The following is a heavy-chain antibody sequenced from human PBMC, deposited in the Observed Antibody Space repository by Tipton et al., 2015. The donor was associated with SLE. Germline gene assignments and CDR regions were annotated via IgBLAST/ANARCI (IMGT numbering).Heavy chain of an antibody. J-gene: IGHJ6*03. D-gene: IGHD5-24*01. CDR2: INHSGST. V-gene: IGHV4-34*01. Sequence: TLSLTCAVYGGSFSTYYWSWIRQPPGKGLEWIGEINHSGSTNYSPSLKSRVAISIDTSKNQFSLKLSSVTAADTAVYYCARESYNLLYYFYYMDVWGKGTTVTVSS. CDR3: ARESYNLLYYFYYMDV. CDR1: GGSFSTYY.